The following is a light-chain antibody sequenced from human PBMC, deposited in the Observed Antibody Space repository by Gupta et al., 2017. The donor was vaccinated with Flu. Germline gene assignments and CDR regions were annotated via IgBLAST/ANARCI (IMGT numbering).Light chain of an antibody. J-gene: IGKJ4*01. CDR3: QQSYDTPLT. V-gene: IGKV1-39*01. CDR2: GAS. Sequence: DIQMDQSPSSLSESVGDRVTITCRASQTINNNLNWYQQKPGKAPNLLMFGASSLHSGIPSRFSGSRSGTDFTLTISSLQPEDFGTYYCQQSYDTPLTFGGGTKVEI. CDR1: QTINNN.